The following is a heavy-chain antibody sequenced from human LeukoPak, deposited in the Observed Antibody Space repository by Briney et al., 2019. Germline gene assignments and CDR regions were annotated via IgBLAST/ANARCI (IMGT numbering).Heavy chain of an antibody. J-gene: IGHJ4*02. D-gene: IGHD3-3*01. V-gene: IGHV4-34*01. CDR3: ASSITYYDFWSGYYTGYYFDY. CDR2: IYYSGSA. CDR1: GGSFSGYY. Sequence: SETLSLTCAVYGGSFSGYYWSWIRQPPGKGLEWIGSIYYSGSAYYNPSLKSRVTISVDTSKNQFSLKLSSVTAADTAVYYCASSITYYDFWSGYYTGYYFDYWGQGTLVTVSS.